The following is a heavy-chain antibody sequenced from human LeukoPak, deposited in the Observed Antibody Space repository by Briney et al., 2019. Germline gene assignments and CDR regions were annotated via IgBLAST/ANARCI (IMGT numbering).Heavy chain of an antibody. CDR3: ARDHCTPGTCLGGH. CDR2: IIPSLDVA. J-gene: IGHJ4*02. V-gene: IGHV1-24*01. D-gene: IGHD2-15*01. Sequence: ASVKVSCKVSGYTLTELSMHWVRQAPGQGLEWIGRIIPSLDVANYAQKFQGRVTLSVDRDTATTYMEVTSLRSEDTAIYYCARDHCTPGTCLGGHWGQGTLVTVSS. CDR1: GYTLTELS.